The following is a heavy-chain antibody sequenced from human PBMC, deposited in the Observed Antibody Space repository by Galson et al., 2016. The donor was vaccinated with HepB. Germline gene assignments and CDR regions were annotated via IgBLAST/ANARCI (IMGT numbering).Heavy chain of an antibody. CDR1: GFTYRSYW. Sequence: SLRLSCAASGFTYRSYWMSWVRQAPGKGLQWVANVNQDETEKYSLDSVKGRFTISRDNVKESVYLQMDSLRVEDTAVYYCARPADTQRRIAGWGWGMDVWGRGTTVTVSS. J-gene: IGHJ6*02. CDR3: ARPADTQRRIAGWGWGMDV. D-gene: IGHD6-19*01. V-gene: IGHV3-7*01. CDR2: VNQDETEK.